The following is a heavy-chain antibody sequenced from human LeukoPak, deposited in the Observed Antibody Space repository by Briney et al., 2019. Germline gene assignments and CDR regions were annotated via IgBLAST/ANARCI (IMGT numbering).Heavy chain of an antibody. J-gene: IGHJ5*02. D-gene: IGHD3-3*01. CDR2: IYYSGST. CDR1: GGSISSGGYY. CDR3: ARDSPTYDFLRVGRGWFDP. V-gene: IGHV4-31*03. Sequence: SQTLSLTCTVSGGSISSGGYYWSWIRQHPGKGLEWIGYIYYSGSTYYNPSLKSRVTISVDTSKNQFSLKLSSVTAADTAVYYCARDSPTYDFLRVGRGWFDPWGQGTLVTVSS.